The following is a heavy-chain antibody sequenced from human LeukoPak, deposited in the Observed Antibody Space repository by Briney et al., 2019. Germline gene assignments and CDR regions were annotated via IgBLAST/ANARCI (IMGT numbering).Heavy chain of an antibody. D-gene: IGHD3-22*01. CDR3: AREEDRYYYMDV. V-gene: IGHV1-69*13. Sequence: SVKVSCKASGGTFRSHAISWVRQASGQGLEWMGGIIPIFGTANYAQKFQGRVTITADESTSTAYMELSSLRSEDTAVYYCAREEDRYYYMDVWGKGTTVTISS. CDR2: IIPIFGTA. CDR1: GGTFRSHA. J-gene: IGHJ6*03.